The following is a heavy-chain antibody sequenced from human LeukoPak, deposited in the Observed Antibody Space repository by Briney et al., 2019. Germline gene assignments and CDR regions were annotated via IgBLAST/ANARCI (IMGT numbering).Heavy chain of an antibody. V-gene: IGHV1-2*02. CDR3: ARSLTTYYYDSSGYY. D-gene: IGHD3-22*01. J-gene: IGHJ4*02. Sequence: GASVKVSCKASGYTFTGYYMHWVRQAPGQGLEWMGWINPNSGGTNYAQKFQGRVTMTRDTSISTAYMELSRLRSDDTAVYYCARSLTTYYYDSSGYYWGQGTLVTVSS. CDR1: GYTFTGYY. CDR2: INPNSGGT.